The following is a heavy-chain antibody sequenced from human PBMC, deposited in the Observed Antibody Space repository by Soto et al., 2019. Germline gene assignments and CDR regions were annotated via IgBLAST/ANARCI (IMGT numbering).Heavy chain of an antibody. J-gene: IGHJ4*02. CDR2: INHSGST. V-gene: IGHV4-34*01. Sequence: PSETLSLTCAVYGGSFSGYYWSWIRQPPGKGLEWIGEINHSGSTNYNPSLKSRVTISVDTSKNQFSLKLSSVTAADTAVYYCARSGYYGSGSYFHYWGQGTLVTVSS. CDR1: GGSFSGYY. CDR3: ARSGYYGSGSYFHY. D-gene: IGHD3-10*01.